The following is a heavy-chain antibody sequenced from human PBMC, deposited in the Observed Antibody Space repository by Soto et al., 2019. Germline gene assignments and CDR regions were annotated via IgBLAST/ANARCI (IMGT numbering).Heavy chain of an antibody. D-gene: IGHD6-6*01. CDR1: GGTFSSYA. CDR2: VIPIVGTP. CDR3: ARGYRSSSDTFDY. J-gene: IGHJ4*02. V-gene: IGHV1-69*13. Sequence: SVKVSCKASGGTFSSYAISWVRQAPGQGLEWMGGVIPIVGTPNYAQKFQGRVTITADESTSTVYMELSSLISEDTAVYFCARGYRSSSDTFDYWGQGTLVTVSS.